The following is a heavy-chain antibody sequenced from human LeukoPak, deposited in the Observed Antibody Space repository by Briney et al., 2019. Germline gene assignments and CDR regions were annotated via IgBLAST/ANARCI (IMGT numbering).Heavy chain of an antibody. V-gene: IGHV3-23*01. CDR1: GFTFSSYA. D-gene: IGHD5-24*01. Sequence: PGGSLRLSCAASGFTFSSYAMSWVRQAPGKGLEWVSAISGSGGSTYYADSVKGRFTISRDNSKNTLYLQINSLRAEDTAVYYCAKDKRRWLQPYYFDYWGQGTLVTVSS. J-gene: IGHJ4*02. CDR2: ISGSGGST. CDR3: AKDKRRWLQPYYFDY.